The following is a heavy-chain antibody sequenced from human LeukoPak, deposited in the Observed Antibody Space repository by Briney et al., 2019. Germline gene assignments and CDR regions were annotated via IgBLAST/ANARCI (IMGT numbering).Heavy chain of an antibody. CDR3: AKDRGYSYGFLDY. J-gene: IGHJ4*02. D-gene: IGHD5-18*01. CDR2: ISYDGSSK. Sequence: GGSLRLSCAASGFTFSSYGMHWVRQAPGKGLEWVAVISYDGSSKYYADSVKGRFTISRDNSKNTLYLQMNSLRAEDTAVYYCAKDRGYSYGFLDYWGQGTLVTVSS. CDR1: GFTFSSYG. V-gene: IGHV3-30*18.